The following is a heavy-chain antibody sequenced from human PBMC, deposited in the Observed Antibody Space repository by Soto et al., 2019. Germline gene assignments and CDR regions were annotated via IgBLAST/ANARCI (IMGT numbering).Heavy chain of an antibody. CDR3: ARGASYSSSSEVAFDI. J-gene: IGHJ3*02. CDR1: GFTFSSYA. CDR2: ISYDGSNK. D-gene: IGHD6-6*01. V-gene: IGHV3-30*04. Sequence: GGSLRLSCAASGFTFSSYAMHWVRQAPGKGLEWVAVISYDGSNKYYADSVKGRFTISRDNSKNTLYLQMNSLRAEDTAVYYCARGASYSSSSEVAFDIWGQGTMVTVSS.